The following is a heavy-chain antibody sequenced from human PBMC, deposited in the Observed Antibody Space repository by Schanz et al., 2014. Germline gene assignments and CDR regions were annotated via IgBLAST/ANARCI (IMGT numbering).Heavy chain of an antibody. CDR3: ARYPRILGGFDV. V-gene: IGHV3-7*01. CDR2: FKQDGTEE. CDR1: GFMFSSFW. Sequence: EVQLVESGGDLVQPGGSLRLSCAASGFMFSSFWMGWIRQAPGKGLEWVATFKQDGTEEKYVDSVRGRFTMSRDNARDSLFLRMNSLRAKDRAVYYCARYPRILGGFDVWGQGTVVAVS. D-gene: IGHD3-16*01. J-gene: IGHJ3*01.